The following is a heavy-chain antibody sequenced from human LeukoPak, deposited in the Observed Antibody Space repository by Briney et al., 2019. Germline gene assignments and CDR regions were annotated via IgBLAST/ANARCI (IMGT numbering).Heavy chain of an antibody. J-gene: IGHJ4*02. CDR1: GFTFISFA. Sequence: GGSLRLSCAASGFTFISFAMHWVRQAPGKGLEWVSSISSSSSYIYYADSVKGRFTISRDNAKNSLYLQMNSLRAEDTAVYYCAKSRVTVTPRYFDYWGQGTLVTVSS. D-gene: IGHD4-11*01. CDR3: AKSRVTVTPRYFDY. V-gene: IGHV3-21*04. CDR2: ISSSSSYI.